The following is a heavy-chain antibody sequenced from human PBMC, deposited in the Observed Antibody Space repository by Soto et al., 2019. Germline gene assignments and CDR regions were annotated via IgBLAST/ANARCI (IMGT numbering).Heavy chain of an antibody. J-gene: IGHJ6*02. D-gene: IGHD6-19*01. CDR1: GFTFSSYA. CDR3: ARARWLDTNTQYYYYYYGMDV. Sequence: GGSLRLSCAASGFTFSSYAMHWVRQAPGKGLEWVAVISYDGSNKYYADSVKGRFTISRDNSKNTLYLQMNSLRAEDTAVYYCARARWLDTNTQYYYYYYGMDVWGQGTTVTVSS. CDR2: ISYDGSNK. V-gene: IGHV3-30-3*01.